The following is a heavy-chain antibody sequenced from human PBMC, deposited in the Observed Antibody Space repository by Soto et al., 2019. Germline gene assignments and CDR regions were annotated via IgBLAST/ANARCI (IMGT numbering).Heavy chain of an antibody. V-gene: IGHV1-69*13. Sequence: GASVKVSCKASGGTFSSYAISWVRQAPGQGLEWMGGIIPIFGTANYAQKSQGRVTITADESTSTAYMELSSLRSEDTAVYYCASRTGIAAREYYYYYYGMDVWGQGTTVTVSS. CDR2: IIPIFGTA. CDR1: GGTFSSYA. D-gene: IGHD6-6*01. CDR3: ASRTGIAAREYYYYYYGMDV. J-gene: IGHJ6*02.